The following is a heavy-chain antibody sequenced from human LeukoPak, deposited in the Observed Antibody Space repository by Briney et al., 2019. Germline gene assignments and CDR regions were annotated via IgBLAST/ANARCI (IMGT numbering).Heavy chain of an antibody. CDR2: IYHSGST. CDR3: ARVRRDTTPPRGWFDP. D-gene: IGHD5-18*01. V-gene: IGHV4-30-2*01. CDR1: GGSISSGGYS. Sequence: SETLSLTCAVSGGSISSGGYSWSWIRQPPGKGLEWIGYIYHSGSTYYNPSLKSRVTISVDRSKNQFSLKLSSVTAADTAVYYRARVRRDTTPPRGWFDPWGQGTLVTVSS. J-gene: IGHJ5*02.